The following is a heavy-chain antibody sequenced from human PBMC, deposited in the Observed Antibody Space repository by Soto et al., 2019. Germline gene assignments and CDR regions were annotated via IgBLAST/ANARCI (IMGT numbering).Heavy chain of an antibody. Sequence: EVQLVESGGGLVQPGGSLRLSCAASGFTFSSYDMHWVRQATGKGLEWVSAIGTAGDTYYPGSVKGRFTISRENAKNSLYHQMISLRGEDTAVYYCARASSEYYDFWSGYYPLYYYYGMDVWGQGTTVTVSS. CDR2: IGTAGDT. CDR1: GFTFSSYD. CDR3: ARASSEYYDFWSGYYPLYYYYGMDV. J-gene: IGHJ6*02. V-gene: IGHV3-13*01. D-gene: IGHD3-3*01.